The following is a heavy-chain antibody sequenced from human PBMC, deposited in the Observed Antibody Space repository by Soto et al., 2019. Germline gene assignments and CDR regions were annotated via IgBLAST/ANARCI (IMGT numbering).Heavy chain of an antibody. CDR1: GYTFTSYG. V-gene: IGHV1-18*01. D-gene: IGHD4-17*01. Sequence: QVQLVQSGAEVKKPGASVKVSCKASGYTFTSYGISWVRQAPGQGLEWMGWISGFNGNTNHAQNLQGRLTMTTDTSTSKVYMELRRLRADDTAVYYWARKDGDYYAFDLWGQGTMVTVSS. J-gene: IGHJ3*01. CDR3: ARKDGDYYAFDL. CDR2: ISGFNGNT.